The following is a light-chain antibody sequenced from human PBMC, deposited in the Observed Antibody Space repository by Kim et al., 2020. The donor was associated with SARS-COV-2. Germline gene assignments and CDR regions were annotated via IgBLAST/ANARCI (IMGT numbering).Light chain of an antibody. V-gene: IGKV3-20*01. J-gene: IGKJ2*01. Sequence: EIVLTQSPGTLSLSPGERATLSCRASQSVSSSYLVWYQQKPGQAPRLLIYGASSRATGIPDRFSGSGSGTDFTLAISRLDPEDFAVYYCHQYSTSSATFGQGTKLEI. CDR2: GAS. CDR3: HQYSTSSAT. CDR1: QSVSSSY.